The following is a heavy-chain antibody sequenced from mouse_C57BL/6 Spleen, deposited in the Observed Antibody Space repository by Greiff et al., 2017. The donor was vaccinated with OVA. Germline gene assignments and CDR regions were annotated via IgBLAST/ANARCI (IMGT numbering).Heavy chain of an antibody. J-gene: IGHJ3*01. Sequence: EVMLVESGGGLVKPGGSLKLSCAASGFTFSDYGMHWVRQAPEKGLEWVAYISSGSSTIYYADTVKGRFTISRDNAKNTLFLQMTSLRSEDTAMYYCASHYDYLAYWGQGTLVTVSA. D-gene: IGHD2-4*01. CDR2: ISSGSSTI. CDR1: GFTFSDYG. V-gene: IGHV5-17*01. CDR3: ASHYDYLAY.